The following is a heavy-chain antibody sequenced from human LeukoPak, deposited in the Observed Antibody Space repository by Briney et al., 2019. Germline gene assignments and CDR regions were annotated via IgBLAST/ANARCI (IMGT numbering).Heavy chain of an antibody. Sequence: GGSLRLSCAASGFTFSSYAMSWVRQAPGKGLEWVSGISGSGGSTYYADSVQGRFTISRDNSKNTLYLQMNSLRAEDTALYYCTKDRLGSYYYFDYWGQGTLVTVSS. D-gene: IGHD3-10*01. CDR1: GFTFSSYA. CDR3: TKDRLGSYYYFDY. CDR2: ISGSGGST. V-gene: IGHV3-23*01. J-gene: IGHJ4*02.